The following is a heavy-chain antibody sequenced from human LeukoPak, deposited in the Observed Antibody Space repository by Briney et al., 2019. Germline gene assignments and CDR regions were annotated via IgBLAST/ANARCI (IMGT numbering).Heavy chain of an antibody. D-gene: IGHD1-14*01. CDR1: GFTFSSYS. J-gene: IGHJ4*02. CDR3: ARDNRHRGFDY. Sequence: GGSLRLSCAASGFTFSSYSMNWVRQAPGKGLEWVSSISSSSSYIYYADSVKGRFTISRDNAKNSLYLQMNSLRAEDAAVYYCARDNRHRGFDYWGQGTLVTVSS. CDR2: ISSSSSYI. V-gene: IGHV3-21*01.